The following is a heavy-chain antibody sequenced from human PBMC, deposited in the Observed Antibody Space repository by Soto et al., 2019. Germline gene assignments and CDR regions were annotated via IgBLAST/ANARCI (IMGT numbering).Heavy chain of an antibody. Sequence: SETLSLTCTVSGGSISSGGYYWSWIRQHPGKGLEWIGYIYYSGSTYYNPSLKSRVTISVDTSKNQFSLKLSSVTAADTAVYYCARFGYSGYEYYCYYGMDVWGQGTTVTVSS. CDR3: ARFGYSGYEYYCYYGMDV. CDR2: IYYSGST. D-gene: IGHD5-12*01. V-gene: IGHV4-31*03. J-gene: IGHJ6*02. CDR1: GGSISSGGYY.